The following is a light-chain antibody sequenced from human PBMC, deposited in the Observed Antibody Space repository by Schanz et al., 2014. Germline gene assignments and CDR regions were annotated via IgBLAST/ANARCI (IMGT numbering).Light chain of an antibody. Sequence: AIQVTQSPSSLSASVGDRVTITCRASQDIRNDLGWYQQRPGKAPKLLIYAASSLQGGVPSRFSGSGSGTDFTLIISSLQPEDFATYYCQQAYTFPWTFGQGTKVEIK. V-gene: IGKV1-6*01. CDR2: AAS. CDR1: QDIRND. J-gene: IGKJ1*01. CDR3: QQAYTFPWT.